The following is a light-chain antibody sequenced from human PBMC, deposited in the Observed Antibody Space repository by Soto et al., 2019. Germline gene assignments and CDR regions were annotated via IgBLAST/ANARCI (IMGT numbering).Light chain of an antibody. J-gene: IGKJ2*01. V-gene: IGKV3-15*01. CDR2: GAS. CDR3: QQYNNWPPYT. CDR1: QSVSSN. Sequence: EIVMTQSPATLSVSPGERATLSCRASQSVSSNLAWDQQKPGQAPRLLIYGASTRATGIPARFSGSGSGTAFTLTISSLQSEDFAVYYCQQYNNWPPYTFGQGPKLEIK.